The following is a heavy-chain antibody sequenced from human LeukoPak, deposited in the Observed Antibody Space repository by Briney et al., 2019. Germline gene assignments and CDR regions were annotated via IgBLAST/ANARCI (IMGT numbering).Heavy chain of an antibody. J-gene: IGHJ4*02. CDR2: INHSGST. V-gene: IGHV4-34*01. CDR1: GGSFSGYY. D-gene: IGHD3-10*01. Sequence: SETLSLTCAVYGGSFSGYYWSWIRQPPGKGLEWIGEINHSGSTNYNPSLKSRVTISVDTSKNQFSLKLSSVTAADTAVYHCNVLLWFGEPNPHDYWGQGTLVTVSS. CDR3: NVLLWFGEPNPHDY.